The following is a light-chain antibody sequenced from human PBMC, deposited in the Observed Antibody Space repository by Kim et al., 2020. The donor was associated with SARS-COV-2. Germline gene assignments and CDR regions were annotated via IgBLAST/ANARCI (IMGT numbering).Light chain of an antibody. Sequence: EIVLTQSPATLSLSPGERATLSCRASQTVDTYLFWYQQKPGQAPRLLIDDVSNRATGIPARFSGSGSGTDFTLTISSLEPEDFAVYYCQQSRSCPLTFGGGTKVDIK. CDR1: QTVDTY. CDR2: DVS. J-gene: IGKJ4*01. CDR3: QQSRSCPLT. V-gene: IGKV3-11*01.